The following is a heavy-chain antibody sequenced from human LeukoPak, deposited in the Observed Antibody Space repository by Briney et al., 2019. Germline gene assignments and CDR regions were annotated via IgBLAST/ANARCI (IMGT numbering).Heavy chain of an antibody. CDR1: GGSFSGYY. V-gene: IGHV4-34*01. J-gene: IGHJ4*02. CDR3: ARGSRTPLRDRYFDY. CDR2: INHSGST. Sequence: PSETLSLTCAVYGGSFSGYYWSWIRPPPGKGLEWIGEINHSGSTDYNPSLKSRVTISVDTSKNQFSLKLSSVTAADTAVYYCARGSRTPLRDRYFDYWGQGTLVTVSS.